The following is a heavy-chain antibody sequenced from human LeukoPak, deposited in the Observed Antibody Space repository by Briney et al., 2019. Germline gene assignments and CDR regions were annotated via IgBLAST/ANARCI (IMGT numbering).Heavy chain of an antibody. J-gene: IGHJ4*02. V-gene: IGHV3-30*18. CDR2: ISYDGNNK. CDR1: GFTFSSYG. D-gene: IGHD6-19*01. Sequence: GGSLRLSCAASGFTFSSYGMHWVRQAPGKGLEWVAVISYDGNNKYYADSVKGRFTISRDDSKNTLYLQMDNLRAEDTAVYYCAKYQRQWLPKGGFDYWGQGTLVTVSS. CDR3: AKYQRQWLPKGGFDY.